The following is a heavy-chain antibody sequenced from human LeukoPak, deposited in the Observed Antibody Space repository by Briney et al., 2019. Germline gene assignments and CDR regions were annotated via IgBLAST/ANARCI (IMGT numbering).Heavy chain of an antibody. D-gene: IGHD3-10*01. CDR3: AKDLTGIGRFDP. CDR2: ISSSGSTI. Sequence: GGSLRLSCAASGFTFSDYYMSWIRQAPGKGLEWVSYISSSGSTIYYADSVKGRFNISRDNSKNTLYLQMNSLRAEDTAVYYCAKDLTGIGRFDPWGQGTLVTVSS. V-gene: IGHV3-11*04. CDR1: GFTFSDYY. J-gene: IGHJ5*02.